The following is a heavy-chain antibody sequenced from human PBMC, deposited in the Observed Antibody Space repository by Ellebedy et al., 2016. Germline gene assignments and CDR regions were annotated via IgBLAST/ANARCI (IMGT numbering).Heavy chain of an antibody. J-gene: IGHJ6*02. D-gene: IGHD3-22*01. Sequence: GGSLRLSCAASGFTFSSYAMHWVRQAPGKGLEWVAVISYDGSNKYYADSVKGRFTISRDNSKNTLYLQMDSLRAEDTAVYYCAREVDSSGYFGSYYYYYGMDVWGQGTTVTVSS. V-gene: IGHV3-30-3*01. CDR3: AREVDSSGYFGSYYYYYGMDV. CDR1: GFTFSSYA. CDR2: ISYDGSNK.